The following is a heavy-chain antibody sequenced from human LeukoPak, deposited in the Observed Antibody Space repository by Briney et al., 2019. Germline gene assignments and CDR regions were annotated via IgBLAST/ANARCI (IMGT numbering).Heavy chain of an antibody. CDR3: ARYGDYKGAC. V-gene: IGHV4-59*01. CDR2: VHDSGHT. CDR1: GDSFSNYF. J-gene: IGHJ4*02. Sequence: SETLSLTCTVSGDSFSNYFWTWIRQPPGMGLEWIAYVHDSGHTDYNPSLKSRVTISLDTSKNQFSLKLSSVTAADTAVYYCARYGDYKGACWGQGALVTVSS. D-gene: IGHD4-17*01.